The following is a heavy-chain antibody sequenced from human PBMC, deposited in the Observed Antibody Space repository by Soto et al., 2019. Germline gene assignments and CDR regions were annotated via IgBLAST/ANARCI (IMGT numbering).Heavy chain of an antibody. V-gene: IGHV3-21*01. J-gene: IGHJ5*02. CDR1: GFTFSSYS. CDR2: ISSSSSYI. D-gene: IGHD3-22*01. CDR3: ARDLRNRGYYDSSPRFDP. Sequence: GGSLRLSCAASGFTFSSYSMNWVRQAPGKGLEWVSSISSSSSYIYYADSVKGRFTISRDNAKNSLYLQMNSLRAEDTAVYYCARDLRNRGYYDSSPRFDPWGQGTLVTVSS.